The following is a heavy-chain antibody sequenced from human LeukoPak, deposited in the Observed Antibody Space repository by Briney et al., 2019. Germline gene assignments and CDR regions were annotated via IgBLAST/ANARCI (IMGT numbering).Heavy chain of an antibody. Sequence: GGSLRLSCAASGFTFSSYEMNWVRQAPGKGLEWVSYISSSGSTIYYADSVKGRFTISRDNAKNSLYLQMNSLRAEDMAVYYCARSALYDSSGYPDDGFDIWGQGTMVTVSS. CDR3: ARSALYDSSGYPDDGFDI. CDR1: GFTFSSYE. V-gene: IGHV3-48*03. J-gene: IGHJ3*02. CDR2: ISSSGSTI. D-gene: IGHD3-22*01.